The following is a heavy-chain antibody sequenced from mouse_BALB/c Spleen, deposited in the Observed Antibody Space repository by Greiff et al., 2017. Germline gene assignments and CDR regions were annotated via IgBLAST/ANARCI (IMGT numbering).Heavy chain of an antibody. V-gene: IGHV1-69*02. CDR2: IYPSDSYT. CDR3: TREIITTALYAMDY. J-gene: IGHJ4*01. CDR1: GYTFTSYW. Sequence: VQLQQSGAELVRPGASVKLSCKASGYTFTSYWINWVKQRPGQGLEWIGNIYPSDSYTNYNQKFKDKATLTVDKSSSTAYMQLSSPTSEDSAVYYCTREIITTALYAMDYWGQGTSVTVSS. D-gene: IGHD1-2*01.